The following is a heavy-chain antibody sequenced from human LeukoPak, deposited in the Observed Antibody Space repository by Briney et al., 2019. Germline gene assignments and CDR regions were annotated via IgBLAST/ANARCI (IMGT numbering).Heavy chain of an antibody. CDR1: GGSISSGGYY. J-gene: IGHJ4*02. V-gene: IGHV4-61*02. D-gene: IGHD3-16*02. CDR2: IYTSGST. Sequence: SQTLSLTCTVSGGSISSGGYYWSWIRQPAGKGLEWIGRIYTSGSTNYNPSLKSRVTISVDTSKNQFSLKLSSVTAADTAVYYCARGNSADYDYVWGSYRPLFDYWGQGTLVTVSS. CDR3: ARGNSADYDYVWGSYRPLFDY.